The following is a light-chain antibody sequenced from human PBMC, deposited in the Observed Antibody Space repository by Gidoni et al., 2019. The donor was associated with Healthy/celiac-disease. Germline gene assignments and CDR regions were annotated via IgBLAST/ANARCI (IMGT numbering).Light chain of an antibody. CDR3: QQSYSTLSIT. CDR2: AAS. CDR1: QSISSY. J-gene: IGKJ5*01. V-gene: IGKV1-39*01. Sequence: DIQLTECPSYRSASVGDRVTITCRASQSISSYLNWYQQKPGKAPKLLIYAASSLQSGVPSRFSVSASGTDFTLTTSTLQPADFATFYCQQSYSTLSITFGQGTRLEIK.